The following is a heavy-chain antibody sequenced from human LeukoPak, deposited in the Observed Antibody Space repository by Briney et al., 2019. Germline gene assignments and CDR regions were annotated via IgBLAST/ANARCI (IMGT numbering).Heavy chain of an antibody. J-gene: IGHJ2*01. CDR2: IYHSGST. Sequence: SETLSLTCAVSGGSISSGGYSWSWIRQPPGKGLEWIGYIYHSGSTYYNPSLKSRVTISVDRSKNQFSLKLSSVTAADTAVYYCARGGYSYGYDWYFDLWGRGTLVTVSS. CDR3: ARGGYSYGYDWYFDL. CDR1: GGSISSGGYS. D-gene: IGHD5-18*01. V-gene: IGHV4-30-2*01.